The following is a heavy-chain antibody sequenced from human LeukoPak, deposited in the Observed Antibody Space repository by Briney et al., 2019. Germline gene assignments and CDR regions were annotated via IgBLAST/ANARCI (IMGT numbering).Heavy chain of an antibody. J-gene: IGHJ4*02. CDR2: IYYSGSS. CDR1: GRSVSRDSYY. Sequence: PSESLSLTCTVSGRSVSRDSYYWSWLRQPPGKGLEWIGYIYYSGSSNHNPSHESRVPISVDPSKNQVSLKLSSVIAADTAVYYCATRPSGSDRFLPYFDYWGQGTLVTVSS. D-gene: IGHD1-1*01. CDR3: ATRPSGSDRFLPYFDY. V-gene: IGHV4-61*01.